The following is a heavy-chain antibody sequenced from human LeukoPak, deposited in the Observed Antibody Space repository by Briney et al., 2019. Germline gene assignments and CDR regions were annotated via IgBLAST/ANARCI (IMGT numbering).Heavy chain of an antibody. CDR2: IKPDGSEG. CDR3: ARAAVASPGDV. D-gene: IGHD6-19*01. J-gene: IGHJ6*02. CDR1: GFTFSSYW. V-gene: IGHV3-7*04. Sequence: GGSLRLSCAASGFTFSSYWMAWVRQAPGKGLEWVANIKPDGSEGNYVDSLKGRFTISRDNAENSLFLQMNSLRAEDTAVYYCARAAVASPGDVWGQGTTVTVSS.